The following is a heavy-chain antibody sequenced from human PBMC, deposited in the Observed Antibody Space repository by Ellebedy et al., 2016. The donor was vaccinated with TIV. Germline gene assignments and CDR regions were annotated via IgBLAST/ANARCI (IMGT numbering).Heavy chain of an antibody. D-gene: IGHD1-1*01. J-gene: IGHJ4*02. CDR3: ARHGAWKGPFDY. V-gene: IGHV4-61*08. CDR1: GGSISSGGYY. CDR2: IFYSGNT. Sequence: MPSETLSLTCTVSGGSISSGGYYWSWIRQPPGKGLEWIGYIFYSGNTNYNSSLKSRVTISVDMSKNQFSLELSSVTAADTAFYYCARHGAWKGPFDYWGQGTLVTVSS.